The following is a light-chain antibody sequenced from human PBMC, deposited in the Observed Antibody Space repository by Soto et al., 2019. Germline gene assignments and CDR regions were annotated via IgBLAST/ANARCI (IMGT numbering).Light chain of an antibody. Sequence: ETVMTQSPVTLSVSPGDTATLSCRASQRVSSHLAWYQQKPGQAPRLLIYAASTRATGIPVRFSGSGSETEFTLTISSLQTDDFATYYCQQYNNYPLTFGQGTKVDIK. CDR3: QQYNNYPLT. CDR2: AAS. V-gene: IGKV3-15*01. CDR1: QRVSSH. J-gene: IGKJ1*01.